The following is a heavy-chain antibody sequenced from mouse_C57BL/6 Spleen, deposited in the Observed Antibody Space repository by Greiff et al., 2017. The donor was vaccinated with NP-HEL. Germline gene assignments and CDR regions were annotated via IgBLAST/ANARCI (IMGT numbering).Heavy chain of an antibody. CDR1: GYTFTSYW. Sequence: QVQLKQSGAELVKPGASVKLSCKASGYTFTSYWMHWVKQRPGQGLEWIGMIHPNSGSTNYNEKFKSKATLTVDKSSSTAYMQLSSLTSEDSAVYYGARVTTVVAFDYWGQGTTLTVSS. J-gene: IGHJ2*01. CDR2: IHPNSGST. CDR3: ARVTTVVAFDY. D-gene: IGHD1-1*01. V-gene: IGHV1-64*01.